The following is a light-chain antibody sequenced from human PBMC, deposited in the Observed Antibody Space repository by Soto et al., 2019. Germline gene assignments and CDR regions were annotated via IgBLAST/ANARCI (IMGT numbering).Light chain of an antibody. CDR1: QTTINW. CDR2: KAS. V-gene: IGKV1-5*03. J-gene: IGKJ1*01. CDR3: QHQRT. Sequence: DIQMTQSPSTLSASVGDRVTITCRASQTTINWLAWYQQKPGKAPKLLIYKASTLESGVPSRFSGSGSGTEFTLTLSYLQPDDFGTYYCQHQRTFGQGTKVEIK.